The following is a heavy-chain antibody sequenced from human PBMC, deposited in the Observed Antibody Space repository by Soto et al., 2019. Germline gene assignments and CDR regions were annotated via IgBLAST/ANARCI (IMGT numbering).Heavy chain of an antibody. CDR1: GGTFSSYA. CDR2: IIPIFGTA. CDR3: ARGPLGMIVRDPFDP. Sequence: QVQLVQSGAEVKKPGSSVKVSCKASGGTFSSYAISWVRQAPGQGLEWMGGIIPIFGTANYAQKFQGRVTIAADESTSTASMELSSLRSEDTAVYYCARGPLGMIVRDPFDPWGQGTLVTVSS. J-gene: IGHJ5*02. D-gene: IGHD3-22*01. V-gene: IGHV1-69*01.